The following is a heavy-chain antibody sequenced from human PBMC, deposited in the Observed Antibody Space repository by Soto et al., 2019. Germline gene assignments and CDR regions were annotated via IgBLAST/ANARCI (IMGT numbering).Heavy chain of an antibody. J-gene: IGHJ5*02. V-gene: IGHV4-39*01. CDR3: AGQTFTSAAASYGRSNWFDP. CDR1: GGSITSSSHF. D-gene: IGHD2-2*01. Sequence: SETLSLTCSASGGSITSSSHFWGWVRQPPGKGLEWIGTIYFTGNTYYTPSLKSRLTMSIDTSNNEFSLRLNSVTAADTAVYYCAGQTFTSAAASYGRSNWFDPWGPGTLVTVPQ. CDR2: IYFTGNT.